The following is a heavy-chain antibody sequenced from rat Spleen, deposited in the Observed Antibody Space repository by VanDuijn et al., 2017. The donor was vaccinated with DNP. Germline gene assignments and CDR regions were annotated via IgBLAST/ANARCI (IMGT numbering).Heavy chain of an antibody. CDR2: ISYDGTST. CDR3: TTFEGTNA. Sequence: EVQLVESGGGLVQPGRSLKLSCAASGFTFSDYNMAWVRQGPKKGLEWVATISYDGTSTYYRDSVKGQFTISRDKAKSTLYLQMDSLRSEDTATYYCTTFEGTNAWGQGTSVTVSS. V-gene: IGHV5-7*01. D-gene: IGHD1-11*01. J-gene: IGHJ4*01. CDR1: GFTFSDYN.